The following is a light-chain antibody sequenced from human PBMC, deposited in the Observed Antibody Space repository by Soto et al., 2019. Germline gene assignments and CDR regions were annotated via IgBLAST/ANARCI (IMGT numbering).Light chain of an antibody. V-gene: IGLV1-44*01. CDR2: SNN. Sequence: QSVLTQPPSASGTPGQRVTISCSGSSSTIGSTTVNWYQQLPGTAPKLLIYSNNQRPSGVPDRVSGSKSGTSASLAISGLQSEDEADYYCAAWDDSLNGPNDVFGTGTKLTVL. CDR1: SSTIGSTT. CDR3: AAWDDSLNGPNDV. J-gene: IGLJ1*01.